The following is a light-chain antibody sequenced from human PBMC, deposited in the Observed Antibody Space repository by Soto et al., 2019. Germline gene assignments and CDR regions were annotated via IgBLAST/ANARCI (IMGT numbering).Light chain of an antibody. CDR1: SCDIGAYNY. CDR3: FSFGGSTVL. V-gene: IGLV2-8*01. J-gene: IGLJ2*01. CDR2: EVT. Sequence: QSALTQPPSASGSPGQSVTISFTGTSCDIGAYNYVSWYQQHPGKAPQLMILEVTKRPSGVHDRFSGSKSGNTASLTVSGLKAEDEADYYCFSFGGSTVLFGGGTKLTVL.